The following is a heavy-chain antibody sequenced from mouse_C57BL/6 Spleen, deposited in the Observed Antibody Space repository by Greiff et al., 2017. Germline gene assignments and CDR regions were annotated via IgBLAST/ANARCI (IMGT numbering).Heavy chain of an antibody. J-gene: IGHJ1*03. D-gene: IGHD1-1*01. CDR2: ILPGSGST. V-gene: IGHV1-9*01. CDR1: GYTFTGYW. CDR3: ARRGAYYYGSSPNWYFDV. Sequence: QVQLQQSGAELMKPGASVKLSCKATGYTFTGYWIEWVKQRPGHGLEWIGEILPGSGSTNYNEKFKGKATFTADTSSNTAYMQLSSLTTEDSAIYYCARRGAYYYGSSPNWYFDVWGTGTTVTVSS.